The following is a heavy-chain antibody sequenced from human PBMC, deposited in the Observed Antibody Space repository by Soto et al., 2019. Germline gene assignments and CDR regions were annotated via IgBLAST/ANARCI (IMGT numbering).Heavy chain of an antibody. J-gene: IGHJ4*02. Sequence: SETLSLTCTVSGGSISSGGYYWSWIRQHPGKGLEWIGYIYYSGSTYYNPSLKSRVTISVDTSKNQFSLKLSSVTAADTAVYYCARGIDCTNGVCYYDYWGQGTLVTVSS. D-gene: IGHD2-8*01. V-gene: IGHV4-31*03. CDR1: GGSISSGGYY. CDR3: ARGIDCTNGVCYYDY. CDR2: IYYSGST.